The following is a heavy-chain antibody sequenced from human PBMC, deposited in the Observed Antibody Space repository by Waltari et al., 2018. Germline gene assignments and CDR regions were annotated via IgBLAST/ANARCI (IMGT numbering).Heavy chain of an antibody. Sequence: QVQLQQWGAGLVKPSETLSVTCAVYGGSFRGHYWTWIRQTPGKGLEWIGEIEDSGNTNYNPALKSRVALSVDTSKNQFSLKVHSVTAADTAVYYCASVSVMTTITMFYRDSWGRGTPVTVSS. CDR1: GGSFRGHY. V-gene: IGHV4-34*01. D-gene: IGHD4-4*01. CDR2: IEDSGNT. CDR3: ASVSVMTTITMFYRDS. J-gene: IGHJ5*01.